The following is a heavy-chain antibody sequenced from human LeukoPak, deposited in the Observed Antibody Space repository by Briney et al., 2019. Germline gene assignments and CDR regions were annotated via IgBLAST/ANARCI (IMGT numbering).Heavy chain of an antibody. Sequence: ASVKVSCKASGYTFTSYGISWVRQAPGQGLEWMGWISAYHDNTNYAQKLQDRVTLTLDTSTSTAYMDLRSLLSADTTAYYCARVFDYGDYSDAFDIWGQGTMVTVSS. J-gene: IGHJ3*02. V-gene: IGHV1-18*01. CDR2: ISAYHDNT. CDR1: GYTFTSYG. D-gene: IGHD4-17*01. CDR3: ARVFDYGDYSDAFDI.